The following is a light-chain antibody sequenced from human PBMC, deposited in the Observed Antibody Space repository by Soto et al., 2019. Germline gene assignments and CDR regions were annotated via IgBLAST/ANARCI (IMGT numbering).Light chain of an antibody. V-gene: IGKV3-11*01. Sequence: EIVLTQSPGTLSLSPGERATLSCMAIQSVSSYFAWYQQKPGQAPNLLIYDASNRATGISARFSGSGSGTDFTLTISSLEPEDFAVYYCQQRSKWPPEVTFGQGTRLETK. CDR2: DAS. CDR1: QSVSSY. CDR3: QQRSKWPPEVT. J-gene: IGKJ5*01.